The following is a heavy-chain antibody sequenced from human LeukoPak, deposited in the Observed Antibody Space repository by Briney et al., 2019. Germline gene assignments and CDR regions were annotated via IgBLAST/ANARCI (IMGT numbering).Heavy chain of an antibody. CDR3: ARQSPYYNNHY. V-gene: IGHV5-51*01. Sequence: GESLKIPSKASGYTFTKYWIAWVRQMPGKGLEWMGIIYPGDSDARYSPSFQGQVTISADKSISTAYLQWSSLRASDTAMYYCARQSPYYNNHYWGEGTLVTVSS. D-gene: IGHD3-10*01. CDR1: GYTFTKYW. CDR2: IYPGDSDA. J-gene: IGHJ4*02.